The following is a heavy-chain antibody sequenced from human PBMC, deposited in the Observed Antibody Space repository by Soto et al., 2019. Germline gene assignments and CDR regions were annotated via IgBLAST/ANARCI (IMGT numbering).Heavy chain of an antibody. CDR1: GGSINSGGYS. D-gene: IGHD3-10*01. J-gene: IGHJ6*02. CDR2: IYRSGSA. CDR3: AVSGRGGLDV. V-gene: IGHV4-30-2*01. Sequence: QLQLQDSGSGLVKPSQKLSLTCTGAGGSINSGGYSWSWIRQPPGKGLEWIGYIYRSGSAYYSPSLQNRVTISVDTSKNHSSLNPTSVTAADTAVYYCAVSGRGGLDVWGQGSTVTVSS.